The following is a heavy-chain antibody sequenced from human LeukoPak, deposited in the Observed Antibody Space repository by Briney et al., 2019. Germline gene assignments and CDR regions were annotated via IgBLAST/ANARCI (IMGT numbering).Heavy chain of an antibody. CDR2: MNPDSGST. Sequence: ASVKVSCKASGYTFTSYDINWVRQATGQGLEWMGWMNPDSGSTGYAQKFQGRVTITRNTSISTAYMELSGLRSEDTAVYYCARGRSTGYPYYFEYWGQGTLVTVSS. CDR1: GYTFTSYD. J-gene: IGHJ4*02. D-gene: IGHD5-12*01. CDR3: ARGRSTGYPYYFEY. V-gene: IGHV1-8*03.